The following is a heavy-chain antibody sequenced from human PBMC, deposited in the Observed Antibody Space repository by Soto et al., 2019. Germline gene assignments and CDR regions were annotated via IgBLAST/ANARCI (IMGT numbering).Heavy chain of an antibody. Sequence: GESLKISCKGSGYSFTSYWISWVRQMPGKGLEWMGRIDPSDSYTNYSPSFQGHVTISADKSISTAYLQWSSLKASDTAMYYCARRPVVAADYYYYGMDVWGQGTTVTVSS. CDR3: ARRPVVAADYYYYGMDV. CDR1: GYSFTSYW. J-gene: IGHJ6*02. CDR2: IDPSDSYT. V-gene: IGHV5-10-1*01. D-gene: IGHD2-15*01.